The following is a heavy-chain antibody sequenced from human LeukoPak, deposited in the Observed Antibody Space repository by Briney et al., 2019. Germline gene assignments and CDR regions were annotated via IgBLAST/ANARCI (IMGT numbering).Heavy chain of an antibody. D-gene: IGHD2-2*01. CDR3: ASTPGGTSTSSYLPN. J-gene: IGHJ4*02. Sequence: PGGSPRLSCAASGFTFSNYSMNWVRQAPGKGLEWVSYISSSGSTRYYADSVKGRFTISRDSAKNSLYLQMNSLRAEDTAVYYCASTPGGTSTSSYLPNWGQGTLVTVSS. CDR2: ISSSGSTR. CDR1: GFTFSNYS. V-gene: IGHV3-48*01.